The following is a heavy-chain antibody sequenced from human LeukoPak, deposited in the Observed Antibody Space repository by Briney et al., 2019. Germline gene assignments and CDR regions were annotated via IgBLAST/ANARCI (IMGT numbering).Heavy chain of an antibody. J-gene: IGHJ4*02. V-gene: IGHV3-30*03. D-gene: IGHD6-6*01. Sequence: GGSLRLSCAASGFTFSSYGMHWVRQAPGKGLEWVAVISYDGSNTYYADSVRGRFTISRDNSKNTLYLQMNSLRAEDTAVYYCARHRSSWLIDYWGQGTLVTVSS. CDR3: ARHRSSWLIDY. CDR2: ISYDGSNT. CDR1: GFTFSSYG.